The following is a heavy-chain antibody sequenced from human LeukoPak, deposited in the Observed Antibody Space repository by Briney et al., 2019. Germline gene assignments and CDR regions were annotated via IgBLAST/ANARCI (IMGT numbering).Heavy chain of an antibody. D-gene: IGHD3-3*01. CDR1: GFTFSSYW. CDR3: ARGGITIFGVVSYMDV. V-gene: IGHV3-7*03. J-gene: IGHJ6*03. Sequence: GGSLRLSCAASGFTFSSYWMSWVRQAPGKGLEWVANIKQDGSEKYYVDSVKGRFTISRDNAKSSLYLQMNSLRAEDTALYYCARGGITIFGVVSYMDVWGKGTTVTVSS. CDR2: IKQDGSEK.